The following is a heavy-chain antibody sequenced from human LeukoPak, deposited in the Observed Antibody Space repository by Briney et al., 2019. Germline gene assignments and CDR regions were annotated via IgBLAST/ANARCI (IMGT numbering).Heavy chain of an antibody. V-gene: IGHV3-21*01. D-gene: IGHD3-10*01. CDR1: GFTFSTFSRSW. J-gene: IGHJ6*02. CDR2: ISSSSSYI. Sequence: GGSLRLSCAASGFTFSTFSRSWMSWVRQAPGKGLEWVSSISSSSSYIYYADSVKGRFTISRDNAKNSLYLQMNSLRAEDTAVYYCARLTRWEPWFGENYYGMDVWGQGTTVTVSS. CDR3: ARLTRWEPWFGENYYGMDV.